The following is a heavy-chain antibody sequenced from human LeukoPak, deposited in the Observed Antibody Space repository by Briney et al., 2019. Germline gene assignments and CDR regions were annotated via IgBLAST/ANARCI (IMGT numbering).Heavy chain of an antibody. D-gene: IGHD3-10*01. Sequence: GASVKVSCKASGYTFTSYYMHWVRQAPGQGLEWMGIINPSGGSTSYAQKFPGRVTMTRDTSTSTVYMELSSLRSEDTAVYYCARDFIPVWFGELPKPSTYFDYWGQGTLVTVSS. CDR2: INPSGGST. CDR1: GYTFTSYY. V-gene: IGHV1-46*01. J-gene: IGHJ4*02. CDR3: ARDFIPVWFGELPKPSTYFDY.